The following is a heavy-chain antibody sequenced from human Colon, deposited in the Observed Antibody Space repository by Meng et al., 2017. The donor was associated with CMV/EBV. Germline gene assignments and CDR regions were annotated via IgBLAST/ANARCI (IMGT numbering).Heavy chain of an antibody. CDR2: ISHDGKNK. D-gene: IGHD4-11*01. J-gene: IGHJ5*02. CDR3: ARASNSSFDP. Sequence: LSCAASGFSFNAYPIPWVRQAPGKGLEWVAIISHDGKNKFYAESVKGRFTISRDNSQNTVNLHMNTLRGDDSGLYYCARASNSSFDPWGQGTLVTVSS. V-gene: IGHV3-30*04. CDR1: GFSFNAYP.